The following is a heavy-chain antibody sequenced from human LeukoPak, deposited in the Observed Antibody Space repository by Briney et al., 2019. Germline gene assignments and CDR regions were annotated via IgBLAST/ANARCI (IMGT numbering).Heavy chain of an antibody. CDR3: ARCTASCYANAFDV. CDR2: ISGSGGST. D-gene: IGHD2-2*01. CDR1: GFTFSSCA. J-gene: IGHJ3*01. Sequence: GGSLRLSCAASGFTFSSCAMSWVRQAPGKGLEWVSAISGSGGSTYYADSVRGRFTISRDNSKNTLYLQMNSLRPEDTAVYYCARCTASCYANAFDVWGQGTLLTVSS. V-gene: IGHV3-23*01.